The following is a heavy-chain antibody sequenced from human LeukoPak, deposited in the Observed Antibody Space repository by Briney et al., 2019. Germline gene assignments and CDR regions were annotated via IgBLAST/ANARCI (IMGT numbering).Heavy chain of an antibody. Sequence: FXXXXYAXXWVRQAPGKGLEWXXVVSSDGNSKYYADSVKGRFTISRDNSKNTLYLQMNSLRAEDTAVYYCARDGTLGSGWFGYYYGMDVWGQGTTVTVSS. CDR2: VSSDGNSK. J-gene: IGHJ6*02. V-gene: IGHV3-33*05. CDR1: FXXXXYA. CDR3: ARDGTLGSGWFGYYYGMDV. D-gene: IGHD6-19*01.